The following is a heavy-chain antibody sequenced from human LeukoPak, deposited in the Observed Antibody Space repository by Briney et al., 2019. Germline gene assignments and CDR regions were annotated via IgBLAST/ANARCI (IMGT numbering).Heavy chain of an antibody. V-gene: IGHV1-2*02. J-gene: IGHJ4*02. D-gene: IGHD1-26*01. CDR2: IYPNSGGT. CDR1: RYTFTDYY. CDR3: ATTAWGGATTLDY. Sequence: ASVKVSCKASRYTFTDYYMHWVRQAPGQGLEWMGWIYPNSGGTNYAQKLQGRVTMTTDTSTSTAYMELRSLRSDDTAVYYCATTAWGGATTLDYWDQGTLVTVSS.